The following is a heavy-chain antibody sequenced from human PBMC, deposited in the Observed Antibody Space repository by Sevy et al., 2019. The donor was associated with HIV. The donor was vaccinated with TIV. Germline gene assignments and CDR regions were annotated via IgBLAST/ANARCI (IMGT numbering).Heavy chain of an antibody. Sequence: GGSLRLSCAASGFTFSSFSMNWVRQAPGKTLEWISYISSSGSSIYYADSVKGRFSISRDNAKRSRYLQMNSLRDEDTAVSYCARASSPCCGGDCFYAFNIWSQGTMVTVSS. CDR3: ARASSPCCGGDCFYAFNI. CDR2: ISSSGSSI. V-gene: IGHV3-48*02. CDR1: GFTFSSFS. D-gene: IGHD2-21*02. J-gene: IGHJ3*02.